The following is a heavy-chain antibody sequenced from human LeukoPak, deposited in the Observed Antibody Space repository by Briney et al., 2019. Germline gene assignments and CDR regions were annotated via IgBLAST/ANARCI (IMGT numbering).Heavy chain of an antibody. CDR3: AREIITIFGVVIIRYFDY. V-gene: IGHV3-66*02. Sequence: PGGSLRFSCAASGFTVSSNYMSWVRQAPGKGLEWVSVIYSGGSTYYADSVKGRFTISRDNSKNTLYLQMNSLRAEDTAVYYCAREIITIFGVVIIRYFDYWGQGTLVTVSS. J-gene: IGHJ4*02. CDR2: IYSGGST. CDR1: GFTVSSNY. D-gene: IGHD3-3*01.